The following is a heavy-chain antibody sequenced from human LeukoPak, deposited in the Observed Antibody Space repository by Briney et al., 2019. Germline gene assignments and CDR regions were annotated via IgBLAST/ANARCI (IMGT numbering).Heavy chain of an antibody. J-gene: IGHJ3*02. CDR2: ISSSIIYI. CDR3: ARDLVLRPRTDNSDAFDI. V-gene: IGHV3-21*01. Sequence: XXGXXXXXXGLEWVXXISSSIIYIYYAHSLKGPFTISRDNAKNSLYLQMNSLRAEDTAVYYCARDLVLRPRTDNSDAFDIWGQGTMVTVSS. D-gene: IGHD1-14*01.